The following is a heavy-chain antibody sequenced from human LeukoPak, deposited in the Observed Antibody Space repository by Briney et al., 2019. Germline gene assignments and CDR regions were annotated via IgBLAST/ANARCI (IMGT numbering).Heavy chain of an antibody. CDR2: FGNSA. Sequence: GGSLRLSCAASGFTFSRYAMSWVRQAPGKGLEWVSTFGNSAHYADSVKGRFTISRDNSKNTLYLQMNSLRAEDTAVYYCAKFGYGDYVGYFDYWGQGTLVTVSS. CDR3: AKFGYGDYVGYFDY. V-gene: IGHV3-23*01. J-gene: IGHJ4*02. D-gene: IGHD4-17*01. CDR1: GFTFSRYA.